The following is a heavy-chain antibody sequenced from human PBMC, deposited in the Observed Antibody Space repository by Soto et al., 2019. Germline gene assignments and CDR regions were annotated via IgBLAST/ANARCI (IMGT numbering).Heavy chain of an antibody. D-gene: IGHD3-10*01. V-gene: IGHV1-69*06. CDR2: IIPIFGTA. CDR1: GGTFSSYA. J-gene: IGHJ4*02. CDR3: ARDRMWAGSSSRYYFDY. Sequence: SVKVSCKASGGTFSSYAISWVRQAPGQGLEWMGGIIPIFGTANYAQKFQGRVTITADKSTSTAYMELSSLRSGDTAVYYCARDRMWAGSSSRYYFDYWGQGTLVTVSS.